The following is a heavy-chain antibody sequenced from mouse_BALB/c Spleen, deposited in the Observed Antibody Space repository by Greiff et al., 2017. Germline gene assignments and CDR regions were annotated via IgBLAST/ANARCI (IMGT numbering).Heavy chain of an antibody. Sequence: QVTLKESGAELVRPGASVTLSCKASGYTFTDYEMHWVKQTPVHGLEWIGAIDPETGGTAYNQKFKGKATLTADKSSSTAYMELRSLTSEDSAVYYCTRYYGFSFAYWGQGTLVTVSA. D-gene: IGHD2-3*01. V-gene: IGHV1-15*01. J-gene: IGHJ3*01. CDR3: TRYYGFSFAY. CDR2: IDPETGGT. CDR1: GYTFTDYE.